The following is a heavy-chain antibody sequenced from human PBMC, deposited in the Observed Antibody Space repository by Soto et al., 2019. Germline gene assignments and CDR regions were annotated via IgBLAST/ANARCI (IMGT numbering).Heavy chain of an antibody. V-gene: IGHV4-59*01. CDR2: IYYSGST. CDR3: ARGRYYYDSSGYYYYYFDY. D-gene: IGHD3-22*01. Sequence: PSETLSLTCTVPGGSISSYYWSWIRQPPGKGLEWIGYIYYSGSTNYNPSLKSRVTISVDTSKNQFSLKLSSVTAADTAVYYCARGRYYYDSSGYYYYYFDYWGQGTLVTVSS. J-gene: IGHJ4*02. CDR1: GGSISSYY.